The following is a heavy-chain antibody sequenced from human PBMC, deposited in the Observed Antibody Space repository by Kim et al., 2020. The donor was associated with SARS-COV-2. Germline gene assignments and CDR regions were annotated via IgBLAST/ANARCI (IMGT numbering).Heavy chain of an antibody. V-gene: IGHV4-34*01. CDR2: INHSGST. CDR3: ASDFYCSGGSCYQY. Sequence: SETLSLTCAVYGGSFSGYYWSWIRQPPGKGLEWIGEINHSGSTNYNPSLKSRVTISVDTSKNQFSLKLSSVTAADTAVYYCASDFYCSGGSCYQYWGQGTLVTVSS. J-gene: IGHJ4*02. CDR1: GGSFSGYY. D-gene: IGHD2-15*01.